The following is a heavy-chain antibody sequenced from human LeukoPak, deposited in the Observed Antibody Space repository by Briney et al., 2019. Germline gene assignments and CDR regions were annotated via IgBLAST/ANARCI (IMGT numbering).Heavy chain of an antibody. CDR2: IYHSGST. V-gene: IGHV4-4*02. D-gene: IGHD6-13*01. J-gene: IGHJ4*02. CDR1: GGSISSSNW. CDR3: ARTGYSSSWRFDY. Sequence: SETLSLTCAVSGGSISSSNWWSWVRQPPGKGLEWIGEIYHSGSTNYNPSLKSRVTISVDKSKNQFSLKLSSVTAADTAVYYCARTGYSSSWRFDYWGQGTLVTVSS.